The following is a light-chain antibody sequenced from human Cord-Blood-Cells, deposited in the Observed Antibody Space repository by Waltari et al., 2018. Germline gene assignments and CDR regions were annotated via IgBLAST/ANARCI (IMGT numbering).Light chain of an antibody. CDR3: QQYYSTPQT. CDR2: WAS. Sequence: DIVMTQSPDSLAVSLGERAPINCKSSQSVLYSSNNKNYLAWYQQKTGQPPKLLIYWASTRESGVPDRFSGSGSGTDFTLTISSLQAEDVAVYYCQQYYSTPQTFGQGTKVEIK. CDR1: QSVLYSSNNKNY. J-gene: IGKJ1*01. V-gene: IGKV4-1*01.